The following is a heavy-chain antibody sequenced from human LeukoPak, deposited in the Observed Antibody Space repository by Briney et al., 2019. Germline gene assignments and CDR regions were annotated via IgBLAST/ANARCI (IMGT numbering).Heavy chain of an antibody. V-gene: IGHV1-69*01. D-gene: IGHD3-10*01. Sequence: GSSVKVSCKASGGTFSSYAISWVRQAPGQGLEWMGGIIPIFGTANYAQKFQGRVTITADESTSTAYMELGSLRSEDTAVYYCARVNSDWFDPWGQGTLVTVSS. J-gene: IGHJ5*02. CDR2: IIPIFGTA. CDR1: GGTFSSYA. CDR3: ARVNSDWFDP.